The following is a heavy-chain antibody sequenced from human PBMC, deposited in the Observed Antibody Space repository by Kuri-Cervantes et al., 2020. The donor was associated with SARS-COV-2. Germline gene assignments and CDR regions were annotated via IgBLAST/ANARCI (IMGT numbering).Heavy chain of an antibody. J-gene: IGHJ4*02. CDR1: GGSISSSSYY. Sequence: SETLSLTCTVSGGSISSSSYYWGWIRQPPGKGLEWIGSIYTSGSTNYNPSLKSRVTISVDTSKNQFSLKLSSVTAADTAVYYCARVAAGYFDYRGQGTLVTVSS. D-gene: IGHD6-25*01. V-gene: IGHV4-39*07. CDR3: ARVAAGYFDY. CDR2: IYTSGST.